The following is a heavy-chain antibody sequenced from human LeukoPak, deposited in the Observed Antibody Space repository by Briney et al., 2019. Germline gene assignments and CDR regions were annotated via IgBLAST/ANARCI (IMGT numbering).Heavy chain of an antibody. V-gene: IGHV4-59*01. D-gene: IGHD3-16*01. CDR3: ARGSISAPYTSNFDY. CDR1: GGSISSYY. J-gene: IGHJ4*02. CDR2: IYYSGST. Sequence: PSETLSLTCTVSGGSISSYYWSWIRQPPGRGLEWIGHIYYSGSTNYNPSLKSRVTISVDTSKKQFSLKLSSVTAADTAVYYCARGSISAPYTSNFDYWGQGTLVTVSS.